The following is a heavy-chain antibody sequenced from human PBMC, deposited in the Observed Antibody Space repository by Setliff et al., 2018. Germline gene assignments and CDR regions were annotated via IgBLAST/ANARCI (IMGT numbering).Heavy chain of an antibody. D-gene: IGHD6-19*01. CDR2: IYIGRSA. V-gene: IGHV4-4*07. CDR1: GGSISSYY. Sequence: SETLFLTCTVSGGSISSYYWSWIRQPAGKGLEWSGHIYIGRSANYNPSFKSRVTMSIDTSKNKFSLQLNSVTAADMAVYYCAREQWLDPPGYYYMDVWAKGTTVTVSS. CDR3: AREQWLDPPGYYYMDV. J-gene: IGHJ6*03.